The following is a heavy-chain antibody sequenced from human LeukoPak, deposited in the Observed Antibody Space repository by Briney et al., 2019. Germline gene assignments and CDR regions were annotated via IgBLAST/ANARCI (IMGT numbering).Heavy chain of an antibody. Sequence: GGSLRLSCAPSGFTSSNYAMHWVREAPGKGLEWVAVISYDGSSKYYADSVKGRFNISRDNSKNTLYLLMNSLRPEDTAVYYCATDRLDITFGGVLVFDYLGQAGLATDSS. V-gene: IGHV3-30*04. CDR3: ATDRLDITFGGVLVFDY. J-gene: IGHJ4*02. D-gene: IGHD3-16*02. CDR2: ISYDGSSK. CDR1: GFTSSNYA.